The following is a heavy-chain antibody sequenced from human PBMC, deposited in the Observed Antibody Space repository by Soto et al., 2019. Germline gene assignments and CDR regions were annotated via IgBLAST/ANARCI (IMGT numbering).Heavy chain of an antibody. J-gene: IGHJ4*02. CDR1: GGSRGIGGCS. CDR3: ARVAGSGWSDV. Sequence: TLSLTCTVSGGSRGIGGCSLSRIRQPPGKGLEWIWTAYPRGRTYYDPSLKSRVTISLDLSKNQFSLNLNSVTAADTAVYYCARVAGSGWSDVWGQGTLVTVSS. D-gene: IGHD6-19*01. V-gene: IGHV4-30-2*01. CDR2: AYPRGRT.